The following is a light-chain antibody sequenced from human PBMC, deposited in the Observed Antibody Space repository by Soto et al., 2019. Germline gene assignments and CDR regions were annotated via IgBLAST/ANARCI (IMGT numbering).Light chain of an antibody. J-gene: IGLJ1*01. Sequence: QSALTQPPSASGSPGQSVTISCTGTSTDVGGYNYVSWYQQHPGKAPKLMIYEVTKRPSGVPDRFSGSKSGNTASLTVSGLQAEDEADYYCSSYVGSNHLGGFGTGTKRTVL. V-gene: IGLV2-8*01. CDR3: SSYVGSNHLGG. CDR2: EVT. CDR1: STDVGGYNY.